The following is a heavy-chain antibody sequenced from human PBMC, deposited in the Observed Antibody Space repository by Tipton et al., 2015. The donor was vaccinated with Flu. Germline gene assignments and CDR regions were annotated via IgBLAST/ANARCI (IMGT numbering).Heavy chain of an antibody. CDR1: GYAFTGYY. CDR2: INPNNGDT. CDR3: ARDGEGAYHPLGY. J-gene: IGHJ4*02. Sequence: QLVQSGAEVKSPGASVKVSCKASGYAFTGYYMHWVRQAPGQGLEWMGRINPNNGDTNYGQKFQGRVTMTTDTSISTAYMDLTRLRSDDTALYYCARDGEGAYHPLGYWGQGTLVTVSS. D-gene: IGHD3-10*01. V-gene: IGHV1-2*06.